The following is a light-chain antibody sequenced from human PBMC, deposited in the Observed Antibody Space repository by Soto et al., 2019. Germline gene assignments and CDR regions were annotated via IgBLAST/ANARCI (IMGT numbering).Light chain of an antibody. CDR2: AAS. CDR1: QSISLF. CDR3: HQTDSIPET. J-gene: IGKJ1*01. Sequence: DIQMTQSPSSLSASVGDTVTITCRASQSISLFLNWDQQKPGKAPKLLIYAASSLQSGVPSRFTGNGSGTDFTLTISSLQPEDFATYYCHQTDSIPETFGQGTKVAIK. V-gene: IGKV1-39*01.